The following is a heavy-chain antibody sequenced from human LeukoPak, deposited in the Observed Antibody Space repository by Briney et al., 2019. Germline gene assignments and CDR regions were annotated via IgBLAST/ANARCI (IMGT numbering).Heavy chain of an antibody. D-gene: IGHD6-6*01. CDR2: IYYNGST. CDR1: GRSIGTYY. J-gene: IGHJ4*02. V-gene: IGHV4-59*08. CDR3: ARRPDGTSHFDY. Sequence: PSETLSLTCTVSGRSIGTYYWNWIRQPPGKGLEWIGYIYYNGSTNYNPSLKSRVTISVDTSKKQFSLKLSSVTAADTAVYYCARRPDGTSHFDYWGQGTLVTVSS.